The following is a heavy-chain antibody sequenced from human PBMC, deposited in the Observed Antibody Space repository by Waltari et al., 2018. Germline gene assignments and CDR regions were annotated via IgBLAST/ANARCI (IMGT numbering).Heavy chain of an antibody. CDR3: ARGNYWSFDP. Sequence: QVQLQQWGAGLLKPSETLSLTCAVYGGSFSGFYWSWIRQPPGKGLEWIGEINHSGSTNYNPSLKSRVTISVDTSKNQFSLKLSSVTAADTAVYYCARGNYWSFDPWGQGTQVTVSS. CDR2: INHSGST. D-gene: IGHD2-8*02. V-gene: IGHV4-34*01. CDR1: GGSFSGFY. J-gene: IGHJ5*02.